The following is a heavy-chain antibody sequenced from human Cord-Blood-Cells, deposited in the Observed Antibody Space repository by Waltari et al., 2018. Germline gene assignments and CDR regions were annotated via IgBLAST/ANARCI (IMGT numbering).Heavy chain of an antibody. CDR1: GYTFTGYY. CDR3: ARGGQWLRLYFQH. CDR2: INPNSGGT. Sequence: QVQLVQSGAEVKKPGASVKVSCKASGYTFTGYYMHWVRQAPGQGLEWMGWINPNSGGTNYAQKFQGWVTMTRGTYSSTAYMELSRLRSDDTAVYYCARGGQWLRLYFQHWGQGTLVTVSS. D-gene: IGHD5-12*01. V-gene: IGHV1-2*04. J-gene: IGHJ1*01.